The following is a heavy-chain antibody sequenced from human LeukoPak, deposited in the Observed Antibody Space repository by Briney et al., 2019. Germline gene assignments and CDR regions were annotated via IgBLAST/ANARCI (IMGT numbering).Heavy chain of an antibody. Sequence: ASVKVSCKASGYTFTSYAMHWVRQAPGQRLEWMGWINAGNGNTKYSQKFQGRVTITRDTSASTAYMEQSSLRSEDTAVYYCARGGPLRYFDWLPTSFDYWGQGTLVTVSS. D-gene: IGHD3-9*01. J-gene: IGHJ4*02. V-gene: IGHV1-3*01. CDR1: GYTFTSYA. CDR3: ARGGPLRYFDWLPTSFDY. CDR2: INAGNGNT.